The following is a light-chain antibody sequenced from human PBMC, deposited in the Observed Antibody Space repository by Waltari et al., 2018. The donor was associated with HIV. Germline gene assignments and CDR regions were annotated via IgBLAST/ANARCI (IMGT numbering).Light chain of an antibody. Sequence: DIQMTQSPSPLSASVGDRVTITCSASQDISNYLNWYQQKPGKAPKLLIYDASNLETGVPSRFSGSGSGTDFTFTISSLQPEDIATYYCQQYDNLPLTFGGGTKVEIK. V-gene: IGKV1-33*01. CDR3: QQYDNLPLT. J-gene: IGKJ4*01. CDR1: QDISNY. CDR2: DAS.